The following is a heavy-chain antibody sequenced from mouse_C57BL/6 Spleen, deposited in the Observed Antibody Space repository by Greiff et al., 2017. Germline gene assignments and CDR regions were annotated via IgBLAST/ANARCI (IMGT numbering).Heavy chain of an antibody. V-gene: IGHV1-53*01. D-gene: IGHD1-1*01. CDR2: INPSNGGT. Sequence: VQLQQPGTELVKPGASVKLSCKASGYTFTSYWMHWVKQRPGQGLEWIGNINPSNGGTKYNEKFQSKATLTVDKSSSTAYMQLSSLTSEDSAVYYCAREGSSYDWYFDVWGTGTTVTVSS. CDR3: AREGSSYDWYFDV. J-gene: IGHJ1*03. CDR1: GYTFTSYW.